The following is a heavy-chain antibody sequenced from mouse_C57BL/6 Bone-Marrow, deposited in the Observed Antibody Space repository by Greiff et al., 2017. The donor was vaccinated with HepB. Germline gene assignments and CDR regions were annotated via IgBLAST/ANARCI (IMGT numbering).Heavy chain of an antibody. V-gene: IGHV5-4*01. CDR1: GFTFSSYA. CDR2: ISDGGSYT. J-gene: IGHJ2*01. Sequence: EVQRVESGGGLVKPGGSLKLSCAASGFTFSSYAMSWVRQTPEKRLEWVATISDGGSYTYYPDNVKGRFTISRDNAKNNLYLQMSHLKSEDTAMYYCARGLRRGRRGFDYWGQGTTLTVSS. D-gene: IGHD2-2*01. CDR3: ARGLRRGRRGFDY.